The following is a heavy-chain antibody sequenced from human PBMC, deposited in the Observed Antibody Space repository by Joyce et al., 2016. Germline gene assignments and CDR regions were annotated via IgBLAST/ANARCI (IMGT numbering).Heavy chain of an antibody. CDR3: ARDPRTSHCFDY. Sequence: QPQLQESGPGLVKPSETLSLTCTVSGGSISSNNYYWGWIRQPPGKGLEWIGSIDYSGSTYYQASFKSRVNISINTSKNQFSLKLRPVTAADTAVYYCARDPRTSHCFDYWGQGALVTVSS. CDR2: IDYSGST. D-gene: IGHD2-2*01. J-gene: IGHJ4*02. V-gene: IGHV4-39*07. CDR1: GGSISSNNYY.